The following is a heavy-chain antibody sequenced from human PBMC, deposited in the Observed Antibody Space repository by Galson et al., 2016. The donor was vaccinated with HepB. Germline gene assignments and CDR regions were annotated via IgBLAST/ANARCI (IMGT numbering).Heavy chain of an antibody. D-gene: IGHD6-19*01. CDR2: LSGSSTHT. CDR3: AKDWRSITVAVVVENWFDP. Sequence: SLRLSCAASGFTFSTFAMSWVRQAPGKGLEWVSGLSGSSTHTYYADSVKGRFTISRDNSNNTLYLHMNNLSAEDTAVYYCAKDWRSITVAVVVENWFDPWGQGTLVTVSS. CDR1: GFTFSTFA. J-gene: IGHJ5*02. V-gene: IGHV3-23*01.